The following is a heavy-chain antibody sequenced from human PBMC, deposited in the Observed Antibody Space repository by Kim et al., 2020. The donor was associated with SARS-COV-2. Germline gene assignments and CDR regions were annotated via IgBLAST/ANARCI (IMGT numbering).Heavy chain of an antibody. CDR3: TFGPA. V-gene: IGHV3-15*01. CDR2: IKSKSDGGTR. CDR1: GFIFSDAW. D-gene: IGHD3-10*01. J-gene: IGHJ4*02. Sequence: GGSLRLSCAGTGFIFSDAWMSGVRQAPGKGLEGVALIKSKSDGGTRNYAAVVKGRFTISRDDSKNTLYMQMNGLKTEDTAVYYCTFGPAWGQGSLVIVSS.